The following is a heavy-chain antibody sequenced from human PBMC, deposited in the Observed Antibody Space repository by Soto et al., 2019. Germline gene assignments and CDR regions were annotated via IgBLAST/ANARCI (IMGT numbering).Heavy chain of an antibody. CDR1: GYTFNTYA. Sequence: QVPLVQSGAEVKKPGASVTVSCKASGYTFNTYAITWVRQAPGQGLECKGWISAYNGNTKYEQQHQGRATMTTDTATTTAYMELRGMRYDDTSIYYCARDGYGMDVWGQGTTVPVTS. J-gene: IGHJ6*02. CDR3: ARDGYGMDV. V-gene: IGHV1-18*01. CDR2: ISAYNGNT.